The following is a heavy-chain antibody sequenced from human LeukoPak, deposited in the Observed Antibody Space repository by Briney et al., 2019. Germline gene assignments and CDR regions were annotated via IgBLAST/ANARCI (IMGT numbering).Heavy chain of an antibody. CDR1: VFTFSNYG. CDR3: AKDKGSGWTYGMDV. V-gene: IGHV3-30*18. CDR2: ISYDGSNK. Sequence: GGSLRLSCAAAVFTFSNYGMHWVRQAPGKGLEWVAVISYDGSNKYYADSVKGRFTISRDNSKNTLFLQVNSLRAEDTAVYYCAKDKGSGWTYGMDVWGQGTTVTVSS. D-gene: IGHD6-19*01. J-gene: IGHJ6*02.